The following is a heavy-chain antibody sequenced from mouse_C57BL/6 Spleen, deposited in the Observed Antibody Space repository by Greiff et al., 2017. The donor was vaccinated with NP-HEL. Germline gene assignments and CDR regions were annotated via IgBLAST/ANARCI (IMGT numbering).Heavy chain of an antibody. J-gene: IGHJ4*01. Sequence: QVHVKQPGAELVKPGASVKMSCKASGYTFTSYWITWVKQRPGQGLEWIGDIYPGSGSTNYNEKFKSKATLTVDTSSSTAYMQLSSLTSEDSAVYYCGRRRYAMDYWGQGTSVTVSS. CDR3: GRRRYAMDY. V-gene: IGHV1-55*01. CDR1: GYTFTSYW. CDR2: IYPGSGST.